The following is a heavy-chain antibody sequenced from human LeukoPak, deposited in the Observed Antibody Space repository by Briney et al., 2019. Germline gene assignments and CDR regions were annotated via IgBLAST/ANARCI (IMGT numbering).Heavy chain of an antibody. CDR3: ATALVRNYHYHGMDV. J-gene: IGHJ6*02. V-gene: IGHV1-69*01. D-gene: IGHD6-6*01. CDR1: GGTFSSYA. CDR2: IIPIFGTA. Sequence: VKVSCKASGGTFSSYAISWVRQAPGQGLEWMGGIIPIFGTANYAQKFQGRVTITADESTSTAYMELSSLRSEDTAVYYCATALVRNYHYHGMDVWGQGTTVTVSS.